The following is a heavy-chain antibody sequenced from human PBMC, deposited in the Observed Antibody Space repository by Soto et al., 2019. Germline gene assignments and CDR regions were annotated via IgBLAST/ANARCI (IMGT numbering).Heavy chain of an antibody. CDR3: ARDGVGATTFFGYFDY. CDR1: GLIFSGYG. Sequence: QVQLVESGGGVVQPGRSLRLSCAASGLIFSGYGMHWVRQAPGKGLQWVAVIRYDGSNIYYADSVKGRFTISRDNSKNTLYLQMNRLRAEDTAVYYCARDGVGATTFFGYFDYWGQGALVTVPS. V-gene: IGHV3-33*01. D-gene: IGHD1-26*01. CDR2: IRYDGSNI. J-gene: IGHJ4*02.